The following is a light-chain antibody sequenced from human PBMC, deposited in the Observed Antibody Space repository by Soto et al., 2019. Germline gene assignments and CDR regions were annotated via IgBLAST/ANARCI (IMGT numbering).Light chain of an antibody. J-gene: IGLJ2*01. V-gene: IGLV2-14*01. CDR1: SSDVGGYNY. CDR3: SSYTSSSTLV. CDR2: GVT. Sequence: QSVLTQPASVSGSPGQSITISCTGTSSDVGGYNYVSWYQQHPGKAPKLMIYGVTYRPSGVSSRFSGSKSGNTASLTISGLQAEDEADYYCSSYTSSSTLVFGGGTKVTVL.